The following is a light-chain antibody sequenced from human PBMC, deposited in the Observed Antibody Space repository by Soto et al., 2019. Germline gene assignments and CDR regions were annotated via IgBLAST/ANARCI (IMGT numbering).Light chain of an antibody. CDR2: DVS. V-gene: IGLV2-14*01. CDR1: SSDVGGYNY. J-gene: IGLJ2*01. Sequence: QSALTQPASVSGSPGQSITISCTGTSSDVGGYNYVSWYQQHPGKAPKPMIYDVSNRPSGVSNCFSGSNAGNTASLTIAGLQAEDEAYYYCTSYTSSSTVVFGGGTKLTVL. CDR3: TSYTSSSTVV.